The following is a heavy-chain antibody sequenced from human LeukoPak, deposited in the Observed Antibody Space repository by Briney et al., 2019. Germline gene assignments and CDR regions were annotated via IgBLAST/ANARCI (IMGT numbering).Heavy chain of an antibody. D-gene: IGHD3-10*01. V-gene: IGHV3-23*01. CDR1: GFTFSSYA. Sequence: QSGGSPRLSCAASGFTFSSYAMSWVRQAPGKGLEWVSAISGSGGSTYYADSVKGRFTISRDNSKNTLYLQMNSLRAEDTAVYYCAKGASGHGSVDYYYYMDVWGKGTTVTVSS. CDR3: AKGASGHGSVDYYYYMDV. CDR2: ISGSGGST. J-gene: IGHJ6*03.